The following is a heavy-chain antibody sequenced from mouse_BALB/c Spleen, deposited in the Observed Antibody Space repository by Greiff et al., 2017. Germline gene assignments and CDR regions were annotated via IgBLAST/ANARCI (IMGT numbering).Heavy chain of an antibody. CDR2: ISSGGSYT. V-gene: IGHV5-6-4*01. CDR3: TRNQDPVWFAY. CDR1: GFTFSSYT. J-gene: IGHJ3*01. Sequence: EVMLVESGGGLVKPGGSLKLSCAASGFTFSSYTMSWVRQTPEKRLEWVATISSGGSYTYYPDSVKGRFTISRDNTKNTLYLHMSSLKSEDNAMYYCTRNQDPVWFAYWGQGTLVTVSA.